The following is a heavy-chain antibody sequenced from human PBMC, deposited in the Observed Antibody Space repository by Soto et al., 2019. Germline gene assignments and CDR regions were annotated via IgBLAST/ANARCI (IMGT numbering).Heavy chain of an antibody. J-gene: IGHJ4*02. V-gene: IGHV4-59*06. CDR1: GGSISSYY. Sequence: PSETLSLTCTVSGGSISSYYWSWIRQHPGKGLEWIGYIYYSGSTYYNPSLKSRFTISVDTSKNQFSLKLSSMTAADTAVYYCARWPQLEPRFDYWGQGTLVTVSS. CDR3: ARWPQLEPRFDY. CDR2: IYYSGST. D-gene: IGHD1-1*01.